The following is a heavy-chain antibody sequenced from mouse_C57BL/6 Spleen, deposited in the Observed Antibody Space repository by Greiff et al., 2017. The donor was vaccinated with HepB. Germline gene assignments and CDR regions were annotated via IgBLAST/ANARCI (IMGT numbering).Heavy chain of an antibody. J-gene: IGHJ1*03. CDR1: GYAFSSSW. CDR2: IYPGDGDT. Sequence: LVESGPELVKPGASVKISCKASGYAFSSSWMNWVKQRPGKGLEWIGRIYPGDGDTNYNGKFKGKATLTADKSSSTAYMQLSSLTSEDSAVYFCARSGSSDWYFDVWGTGTTVTVSS. CDR3: ARSGSSDWYFDV. D-gene: IGHD1-1*01. V-gene: IGHV1-82*01.